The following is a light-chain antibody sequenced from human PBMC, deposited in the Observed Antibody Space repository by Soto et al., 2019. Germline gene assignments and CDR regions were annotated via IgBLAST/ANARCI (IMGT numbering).Light chain of an antibody. J-gene: IGKJ5*01. Sequence: EIVLTQSPATLSLSPGERATLSCRASQSVSSYLAWYQQKSGQAPRLLIYDASNRATGIPARFSGSGSGTDFPLTISSLEPEDFAVYYCQQRSNWPAITFGQGTRLEIK. CDR2: DAS. CDR1: QSVSSY. CDR3: QQRSNWPAIT. V-gene: IGKV3-11*01.